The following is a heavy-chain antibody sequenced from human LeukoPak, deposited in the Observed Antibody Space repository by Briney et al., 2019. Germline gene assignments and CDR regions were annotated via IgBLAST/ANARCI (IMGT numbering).Heavy chain of an antibody. CDR3: ARVVSADWFDP. J-gene: IGHJ5*02. CDR1: GGFISAYY. CDR2: IHTSGTT. D-gene: IGHD3-10*01. Sequence: SETLSLTCTVSGGFISAYYWSWIRKPAGKGLEWIGRIHTSGTTNYNPPLKSRVSVSVDTSKKQFSLKLTSVTAADTAVYYCARVVSADWFDPWGQGTQVTVSS. V-gene: IGHV4-4*07.